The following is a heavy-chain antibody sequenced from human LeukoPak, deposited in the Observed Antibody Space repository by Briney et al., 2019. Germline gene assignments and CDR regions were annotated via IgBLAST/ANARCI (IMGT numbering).Heavy chain of an antibody. CDR3: ARVRSGSYFDY. CDR1: GFTFSNSW. V-gene: IGHV3-74*01. Sequence: PGGSLRLSCAASGFTFSNSWMHWVRQAPGEGLVWVSRVSSDGSTTTYADSVKGRFTISRDNAKNTLYLQMNSLRAEDTAVYYCARVRSGSYFDYWGQGTLVTVSS. D-gene: IGHD1-26*01. J-gene: IGHJ4*02. CDR2: VSSDGSTT.